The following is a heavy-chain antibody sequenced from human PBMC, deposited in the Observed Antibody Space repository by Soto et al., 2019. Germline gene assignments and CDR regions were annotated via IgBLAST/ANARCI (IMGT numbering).Heavy chain of an antibody. CDR3: ARLVAKYGSSYGWFDP. J-gene: IGHJ5*02. V-gene: IGHV4-39*01. Sequence: QVQLQQSGPGLVKPSETLSLTCTVSGGSISSTRHYWGWIRQPPWKGLQWIGSLYYSGSTYYNPSLYSRVTISVDTSNNQFSLGLNSVTSTDAAIYYCARLVAKYGSSYGWFDPWGQGTLVTVSS. CDR1: GGSISSTRHY. CDR2: LYYSGST. D-gene: IGHD6-6*01.